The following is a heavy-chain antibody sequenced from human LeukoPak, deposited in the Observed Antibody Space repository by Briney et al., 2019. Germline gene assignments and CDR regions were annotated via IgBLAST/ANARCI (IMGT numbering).Heavy chain of an antibody. D-gene: IGHD3-9*01. J-gene: IGHJ6*04. CDR1: GFTFSSYA. Sequence: GGSLRLSCAASGFTFSSYAMSWVRQAPGKGLEWVSAISVSGGSTYYADSVKGRFTISRDNSKNTLYLQMNSLRAEDTAVYYCAKALLIRYFDWLQTPDYYYYGMDVWGKGTTVTVSS. CDR3: AKALLIRYFDWLQTPDYYYYGMDV. CDR2: ISVSGGST. V-gene: IGHV3-23*01.